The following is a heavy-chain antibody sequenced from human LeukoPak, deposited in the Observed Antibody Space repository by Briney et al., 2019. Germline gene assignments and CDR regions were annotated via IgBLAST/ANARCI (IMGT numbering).Heavy chain of an antibody. CDR1: GFTFDDYG. J-gene: IGHJ3*02. D-gene: IGHD6-19*01. V-gene: IGHV3-7*01. CDR3: ARDSDSSGWYNVAFDI. CDR2: IKQDGSEK. Sequence: GGSLRLSCVVSGFTFDDYGMSWVRQAPGKGLEWVTNIKQDGSEKYYVDSVKGRFTISRDNAKNSLYLQMNSLRAEDTAVYYCARDSDSSGWYNVAFDIWGQGTMVTVSS.